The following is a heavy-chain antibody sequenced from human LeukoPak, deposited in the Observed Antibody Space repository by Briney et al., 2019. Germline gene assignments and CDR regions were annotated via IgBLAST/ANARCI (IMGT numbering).Heavy chain of an antibody. J-gene: IGHJ4*02. Sequence: PGGSLRLSCAASGFTFSSYSMNWVRQAPGKGLEWVSYISSSSSTIYYADSVKGRFTISRDNAKNSLYLQMNSLRAEDTAVYYCAREWAQLELEPTFDYWGQGTLVTVSS. CDR3: AREWAQLELEPTFDY. D-gene: IGHD1-1*01. CDR2: ISSSSSTI. V-gene: IGHV3-48*01. CDR1: GFTFSSYS.